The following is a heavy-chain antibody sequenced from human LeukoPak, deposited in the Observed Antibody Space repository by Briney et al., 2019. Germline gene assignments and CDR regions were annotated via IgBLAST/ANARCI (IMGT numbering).Heavy chain of an antibody. V-gene: IGHV3-23*01. CDR1: GFTFSSYA. D-gene: IGHD3-10*01. CDR3: AKDQMYYYGSGSYPSLDY. J-gene: IGHJ4*02. Sequence: PGGSLRLSCAASGFTFSSYAMNWVRQAPGKGLEWVSAISGSGGSTYYADSVKGRFTISRDNSKNTLYLQMNSLRAEDTAVYYCAKDQMYYYGSGSYPSLDYWGQGTLVTVSS. CDR2: ISGSGGST.